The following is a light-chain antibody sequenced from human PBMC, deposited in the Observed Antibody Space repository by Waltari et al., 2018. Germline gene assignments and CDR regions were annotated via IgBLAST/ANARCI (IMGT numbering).Light chain of an antibody. CDR1: ISDVGGYNY. CDR3: SSYTSSSVV. V-gene: IGLV2-14*01. CDR2: DVS. Sequence: QSALTQPASVSGSPGQSITISCTATISDVGGYNYVSWYQQHPGKAPKLMIYDVSNRPPGVSNRFSGSKSGNTASLTISGLQAEDEADYYCSSYTSSSVVFGGGTKLTVL. J-gene: IGLJ2*01.